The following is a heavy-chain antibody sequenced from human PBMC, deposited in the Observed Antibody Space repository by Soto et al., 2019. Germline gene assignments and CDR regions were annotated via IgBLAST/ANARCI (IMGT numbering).Heavy chain of an antibody. CDR2: ISGSGGGT. Sequence: EVQVLESGGGLVQPGGSLRLSCAASEFTFSGYAMSWVRQAPGKGLEWVSGISGSGGGTYYADSVKGRFTISRDNSKNTVYLQMNSLRAEDTAVYYCAKPHRDVYSTAFFYHWGQGTLVTVSS. V-gene: IGHV3-23*01. D-gene: IGHD4-4*01. CDR1: EFTFSGYA. CDR3: AKPHRDVYSTAFFYH. J-gene: IGHJ4*02.